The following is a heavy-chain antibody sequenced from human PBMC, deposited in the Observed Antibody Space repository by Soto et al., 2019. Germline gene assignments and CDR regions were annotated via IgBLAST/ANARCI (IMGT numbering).Heavy chain of an antibody. Sequence: QPXGSLRLSCAASGXTFSSYSMSWVRQAPGKGLEWVSSISGSGDRTYYADSVKGLFTISIDNSKNTLSLQMNRMRAEDTAPYYCARGPYTDSSEWFDPWGQGTLGTVSS. CDR3: ARGPYTDSSEWFDP. CDR2: ISGSGDRT. CDR1: GXTFSSYS. D-gene: IGHD2-2*02. J-gene: IGHJ5*02. V-gene: IGHV3-23*01.